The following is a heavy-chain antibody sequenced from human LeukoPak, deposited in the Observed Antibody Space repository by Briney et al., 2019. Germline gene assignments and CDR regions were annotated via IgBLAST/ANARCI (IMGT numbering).Heavy chain of an antibody. CDR1: GGSISNYY. Sequence: PSETLSLTCADSGGSISNYYWSWIRQPPGKGLEWIGYISYSGSTSYNPSLKSRVTISVDTSRNQLSLRLSSVTAADTAVYYCARPHGGPWAFDIWGQGTMVTVSS. D-gene: IGHD3-16*01. V-gene: IGHV4-59*08. CDR3: ARPHGGPWAFDI. CDR2: ISYSGST. J-gene: IGHJ3*02.